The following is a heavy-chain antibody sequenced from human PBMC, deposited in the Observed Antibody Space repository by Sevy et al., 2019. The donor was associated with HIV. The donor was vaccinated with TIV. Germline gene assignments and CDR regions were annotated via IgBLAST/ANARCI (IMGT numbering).Heavy chain of an antibody. V-gene: IGHV3-74*01. Sequence: GGSLRLSCAASGFTFSSYWMHWVRQAPGKGLVWVSRINSDGSSTSYADSVKGRFTISRDNAKNRLYLQMNSLRAEDTAVYYCARGSYNAFLEWLLWVGWFDPWGQGTLVTVSS. CDR1: GFTFSSYW. J-gene: IGHJ5*02. D-gene: IGHD3-3*02. CDR2: INSDGSST. CDR3: ARGSYNAFLEWLLWVGWFDP.